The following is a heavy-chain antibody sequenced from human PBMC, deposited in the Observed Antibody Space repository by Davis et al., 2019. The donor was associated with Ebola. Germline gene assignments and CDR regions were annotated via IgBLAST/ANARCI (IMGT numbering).Heavy chain of an antibody. D-gene: IGHD5-18*01. CDR3: ARAVLQPDYYFDY. V-gene: IGHV5-51*01. CDR2: IYPGDSDT. CDR1: GYNFIDYW. J-gene: IGHJ4*02. Sequence: GESLKISCKGSGYNFIDYWIGWVRQTPGKGLEWMGIIYPGDSDTRYSPSFQGQVTISADKSISTAYLQWSSLKASDTAMYYCARAVLQPDYYFDYWGQGTLVTVSS.